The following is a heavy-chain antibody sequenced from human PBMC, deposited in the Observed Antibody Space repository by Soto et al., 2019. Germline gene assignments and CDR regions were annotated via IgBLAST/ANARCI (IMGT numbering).Heavy chain of an antibody. J-gene: IGHJ4*02. CDR1: GGSISSGGYS. CDR2: IYHSGST. CDR3: ARAGYSGWYVDY. V-gene: IGHV4-30-2*01. D-gene: IGHD6-19*01. Sequence: TLSLTCDVSGGSISSGGYSWSWIRQPPGKGLEWIGYIYHSGSTYYNPSLKSRVTISVDRSKNQFSLKLSSVTAADTAMYYCARAGYSGWYVDYWGQGTLVTVSS.